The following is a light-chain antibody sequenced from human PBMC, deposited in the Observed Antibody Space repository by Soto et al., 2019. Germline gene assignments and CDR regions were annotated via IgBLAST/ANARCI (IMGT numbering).Light chain of an antibody. V-gene: IGKV1-33*01. CDR2: AAS. CDR3: QQYESPPLT. CDR1: HDINKN. Sequence: DIRMTHSPSSRSASVGYRFTMTCQASHDINKNLIWYQQKPGKAPKLLIYAASDLETGVPSRFSGSGSGTGFTFTISSLQPEDFATYYCQQYESPPLTFGQGTRLEIK. J-gene: IGKJ5*01.